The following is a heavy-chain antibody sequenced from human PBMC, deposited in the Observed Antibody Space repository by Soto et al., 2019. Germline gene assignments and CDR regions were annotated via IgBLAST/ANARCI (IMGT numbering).Heavy chain of an antibody. CDR1: GFSFSGYG. CDR2: IGHESNAI. D-gene: IGHD3-9*01. V-gene: IGHV3-33*01. J-gene: IGHJ5*02. CDR3: ARDFETSKFFDT. Sequence: QVHLVEFGGGVVQPGGSLRLSCAASGFSFSGYGMHWVRQAPGKGLEWVAVIGHESNAIKYADSVRGRFTISRDNSKNMLYLQMDSLRAEDTAVYYCARDFETSKFFDTWGQGALVTVAS.